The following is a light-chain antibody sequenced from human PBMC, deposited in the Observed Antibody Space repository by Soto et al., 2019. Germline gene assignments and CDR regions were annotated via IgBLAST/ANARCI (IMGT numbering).Light chain of an antibody. CDR3: QQYNDYSPWT. CDR1: QSISNW. CDR2: DDT. J-gene: IGKJ1*01. Sequence: IQMTQSPSTLSASVGDRVTITCRASQSISNWLAWYQQKPGKAPKILIYDDTSLQRGVPSRFSGSGSWTEFTLTISSLQTDDFATYYCQQYNDYSPWTFGQGTKVDI. V-gene: IGKV1-5*01.